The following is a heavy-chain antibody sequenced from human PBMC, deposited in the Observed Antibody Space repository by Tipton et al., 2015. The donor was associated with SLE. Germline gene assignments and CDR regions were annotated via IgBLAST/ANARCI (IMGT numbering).Heavy chain of an antibody. CDR2: IYYSGST. CDR1: GGSFSGHY. J-gene: IGHJ6*03. V-gene: IGHV4-59*11. D-gene: IGHD6-13*01. Sequence: TLSLTCAVYGGSFSGHYWSWIRQPPGKGLEWIGYIYYSGSTNYNPSLKSRVTISVDTSKNQFSLKLSSVTAADTAVYYCARAVKQQLVRTSKWVYYMDVWGKGTTVTVSS. CDR3: ARAVKQQLVRTSKWVYYMDV.